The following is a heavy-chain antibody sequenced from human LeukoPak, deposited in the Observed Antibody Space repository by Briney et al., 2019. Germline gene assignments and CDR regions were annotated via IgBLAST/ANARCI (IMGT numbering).Heavy chain of an antibody. D-gene: IGHD3-10*01. Sequence: GRSLRLSCAASGFTFSSYAMHWVRQAPGKGLEWVAVISYDGSNKYYADSVKGRFTISRDNSKNTLYLQMNSLRAEDTAVYYCARPSGSITMVREGFDYWGQGTLVTVSS. CDR2: ISYDGSNK. V-gene: IGHV3-30*04. CDR1: GFTFSSYA. J-gene: IGHJ4*02. CDR3: ARPSGSITMVREGFDY.